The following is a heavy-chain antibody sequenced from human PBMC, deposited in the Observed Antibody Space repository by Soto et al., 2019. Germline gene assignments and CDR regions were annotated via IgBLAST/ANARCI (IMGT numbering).Heavy chain of an antibody. J-gene: IGHJ5*02. Sequence: QVQLQESGPGLVKPSETLSLTCTVSGVSITDYHWSWIRRSPGRGLEWIGYIFSRGAPNYNPSPKPRVTISVDTSRNQFSLKLNPLTAADTAMYFCAKRFGDYVGWFDPWGQGALVIVSS. D-gene: IGHD4-17*01. V-gene: IGHV4-59*01. CDR3: AKRFGDYVGWFDP. CDR1: GVSITDYH. CDR2: IFSRGAP.